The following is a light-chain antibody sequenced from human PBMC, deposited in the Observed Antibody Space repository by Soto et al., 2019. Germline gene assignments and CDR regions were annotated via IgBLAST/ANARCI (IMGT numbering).Light chain of an antibody. CDR3: QKFSSYPLT. CDR1: QSVSSSY. J-gene: IGKJ4*01. CDR2: DAS. Sequence: DIVLTQSPGTLSLSPGASAILSCRDRQSVSSSYLAWYQQKTGQAPRLLIYDASSRATGIPDRLSGGGSGTDLNLTISRLEPEDFAVYYCQKFSSYPLTCGGGTKVDIK. V-gene: IGKV3-20*01.